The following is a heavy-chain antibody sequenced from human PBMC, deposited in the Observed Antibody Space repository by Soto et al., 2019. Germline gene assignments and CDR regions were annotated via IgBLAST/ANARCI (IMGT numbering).Heavy chain of an antibody. Sequence: SETLSLTCTVSGDSISNYYWSWILQSPGRGLEWIGYIYYTGTTNYNPSLKSRVTISVDTSRNQFSLNLSSVTAADTAVYYCARKANSNNWYPFDYWGQGSLVTVSS. V-gene: IGHV4-59*08. CDR2: IYYTGTT. D-gene: IGHD6-13*01. J-gene: IGHJ4*01. CDR1: GDSISNYY. CDR3: ARKANSNNWYPFDY.